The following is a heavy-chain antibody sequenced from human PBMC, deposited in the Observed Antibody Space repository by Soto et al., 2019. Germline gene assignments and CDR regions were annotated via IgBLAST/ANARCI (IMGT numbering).Heavy chain of an antibody. Sequence: QVQLVQSGAEVKKPGSSVKVSCKASGGTFSSYTISWVRQAPGQGLEWMGRIIPILGIANYAQKFQGRVTITADKSTSTAYMELSSLRSEDTAVYYCALEGATEYHRNFDYWGQGTLVTVSS. J-gene: IGHJ4*02. V-gene: IGHV1-69*02. CDR3: ALEGATEYHRNFDY. CDR1: GGTFSSYT. D-gene: IGHD2-15*01. CDR2: IIPILGIA.